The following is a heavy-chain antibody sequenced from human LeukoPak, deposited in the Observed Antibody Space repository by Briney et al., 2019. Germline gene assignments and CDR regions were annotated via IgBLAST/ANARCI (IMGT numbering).Heavy chain of an antibody. Sequence: ASVKVSCKASGHTFTGYYMHWVRQAPGQGLEWMGWINPNSGVTNYAQEFQGRVTMTRDTSITTAYMELSRLTSDDTAVYYCAREFCTAGACLDFWGQGTLVTVSS. CDR3: AREFCTAGACLDF. D-gene: IGHD2-8*02. CDR2: INPNSGVT. J-gene: IGHJ4*02. CDR1: GHTFTGYY. V-gene: IGHV1-2*02.